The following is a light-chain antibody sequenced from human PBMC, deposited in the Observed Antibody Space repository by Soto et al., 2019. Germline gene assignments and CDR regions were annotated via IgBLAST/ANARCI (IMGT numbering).Light chain of an antibody. J-gene: IGKJ5*01. CDR2: AAS. CDR3: QQSYSTPT. CDR1: QSISSY. Sequence: DIQMTQSPSSLSASVGDRVTITCRASQSISSYLNWYQQKPGKAPKLLIYAASSLQSGVPSRFSVSGSGTDFTLTISSLQPEDFATYYCQQSYSTPTFGQGTRLEMK. V-gene: IGKV1-39*01.